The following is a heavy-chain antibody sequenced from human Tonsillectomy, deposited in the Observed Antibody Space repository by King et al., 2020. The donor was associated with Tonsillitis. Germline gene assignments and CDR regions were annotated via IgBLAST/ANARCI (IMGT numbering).Heavy chain of an antibody. V-gene: IGHV3-30*18. CDR1: GFTFTNHG. D-gene: IGHD5-12*01. J-gene: IGHJ4*01. Sequence: VQLVESGGGVVQPGRSLRLSCVASGFTFTNHGMQWVRQAPGKGLEWVALMSADGTNEQYAESVKGRFTISRDNPKNTVYLQMNGLRSEDAAMYYCAKDSPTEWRRWDWAQGTRVTVSS. CDR2: MSADGTNE. CDR3: AKDSPTEWRRWD.